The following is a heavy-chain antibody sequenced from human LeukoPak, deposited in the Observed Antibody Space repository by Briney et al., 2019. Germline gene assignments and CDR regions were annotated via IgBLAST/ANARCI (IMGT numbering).Heavy chain of an antibody. CDR3: ATDLGFSGYEADY. J-gene: IGHJ4*02. V-gene: IGHV3-23*01. CDR1: GFTFSSYA. Sequence: PGGSLRLSCAASGFTFSSYAMSWVRQAPGKGLEWVSAISGSGGSTYYADSVKGRFTISRDNSKNTLYLQMNSMRAEDTAVYYCATDLGFSGYEADYWGQGTLVTVSS. CDR2: ISGSGGST. D-gene: IGHD3-22*01.